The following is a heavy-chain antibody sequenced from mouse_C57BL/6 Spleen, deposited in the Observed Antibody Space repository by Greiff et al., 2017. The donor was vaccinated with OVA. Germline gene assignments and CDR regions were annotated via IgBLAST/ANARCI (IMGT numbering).Heavy chain of an antibody. D-gene: IGHD2-2*01. CDR1: GYAFSSSR. CDR3: ARLYGYDEGAWFAY. Sequence: QVQLQQSGPELVKPGASVKISCKASGYAFSSSRMNWVKQRPGKGLEWIGRIYPGDGDPNYNGKFKGKATLTAAKSSSTASMQLSSLTSEDSAVYFCARLYGYDEGAWFAYWGQGTLVTVSA. J-gene: IGHJ3*01. V-gene: IGHV1-82*01. CDR2: IYPGDGDP.